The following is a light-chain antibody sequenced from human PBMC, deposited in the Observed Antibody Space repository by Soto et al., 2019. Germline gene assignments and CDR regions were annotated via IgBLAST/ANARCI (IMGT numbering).Light chain of an antibody. V-gene: IGLV1-47*01. CDR2: RDN. CDR3: AAWDDSLSGPWV. CDR1: SSNIGSSY. J-gene: IGLJ3*02. Sequence: QAVVTQPPSASGTPGQRVTISCSGSSSNIGSSYVYWYQQVPGTAPKLLIYRDNQRPSGVPDRFSGSKSGTSASLAISGLRSEDEADYYCAAWDDSLSGPWVFGGGTKVTVL.